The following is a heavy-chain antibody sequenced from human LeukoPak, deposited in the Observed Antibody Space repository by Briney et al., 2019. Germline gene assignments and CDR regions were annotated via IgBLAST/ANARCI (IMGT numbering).Heavy chain of an antibody. CDR1: GFTFSSYE. D-gene: IGHD3-16*01. Sequence: GGSLRLSCAASGFTFSSYEMNWVRQAPGKGLEWVSYISSSGSTMYYADSVKGRFTISRDNAKNSLYLQMNSLRAEDTAVYYCARGVVSPRGGYYGMDVWGQGTTVTVSS. J-gene: IGHJ6*02. CDR2: ISSSGSTM. CDR3: ARGVVSPRGGYYGMDV. V-gene: IGHV3-48*03.